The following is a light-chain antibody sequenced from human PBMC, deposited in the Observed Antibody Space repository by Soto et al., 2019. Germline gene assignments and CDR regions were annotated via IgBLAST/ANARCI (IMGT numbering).Light chain of an antibody. V-gene: IGLV2-8*01. Sequence: QSVLTQPPSASGSPGQSVTISCTGTSSDVGGYNYVSWYQQHPGKAPKLMIYEVSKRPSGVPDRFSGSKSGNTTSLTVSGLQAEDEADYYCSSYAGSHNVVFGGGTKVTVL. CDR2: EVS. CDR3: SSYAGSHNVV. CDR1: SSDVGGYNY. J-gene: IGLJ2*01.